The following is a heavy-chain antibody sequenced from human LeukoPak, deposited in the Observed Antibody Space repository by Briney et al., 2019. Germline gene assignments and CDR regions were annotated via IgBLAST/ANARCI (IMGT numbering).Heavy chain of an antibody. CDR1: GGSFSGYY. V-gene: IGHV4-34*01. Sequence: SETLSLTCAVYGGSFSGYYWSWIRQPPGKGLEWIGEINHSGSTNYNPSLKSRVTISVDTSKNQFSLKLSSVTAADTAVYYCARETDYDFWSGYASGYWGQGTLVTVSS. CDR2: INHSGST. CDR3: ARETDYDFWSGYASGY. D-gene: IGHD3-3*01. J-gene: IGHJ4*02.